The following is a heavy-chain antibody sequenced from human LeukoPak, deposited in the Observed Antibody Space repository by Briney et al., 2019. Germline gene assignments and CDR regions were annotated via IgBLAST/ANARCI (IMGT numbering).Heavy chain of an antibody. CDR2: ISYDGSNK. J-gene: IGHJ3*02. V-gene: IGHV3-30*04. CDR3: AKDGPSGSGRPKSAFDI. D-gene: IGHD3-10*01. Sequence: GGSLRLSCAASGFTFSSYAMHWVRQAPGKGLEWVAVISYDGSNKYYADSVKGRFTISRDNSKNTLYLQMNSLRAEDTAVYYCAKDGPSGSGRPKSAFDIWGQGTMVTVSS. CDR1: GFTFSSYA.